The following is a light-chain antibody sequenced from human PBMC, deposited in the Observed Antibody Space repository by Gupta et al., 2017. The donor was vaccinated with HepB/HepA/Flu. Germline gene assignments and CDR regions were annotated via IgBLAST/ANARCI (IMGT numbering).Light chain of an antibody. V-gene: IGKV3-20*01. CDR1: QSVSSSY. CDR2: GAS. CDR3: QQDGSSPRT. J-gene: IGKJ1*01. Sequence: EIVLTQSPGTLSLSPGERSTLSCRASQSVSSSYLAWYQQKPGQAPRLLIYGASSRATGIPDNFSGSGSGTEFTLTISRLEPEDFAVYYCQQDGSSPRTFGQGTKVEIK.